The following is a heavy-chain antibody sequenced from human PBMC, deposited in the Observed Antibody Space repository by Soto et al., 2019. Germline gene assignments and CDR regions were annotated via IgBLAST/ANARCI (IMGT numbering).Heavy chain of an antibody. CDR2: IGGGAIIT. CDR3: AKQYLDSRTWTSLGR. Sequence: PGGSLRLSCAASGFTFSHYAMIWVRQAPGKGLEWLSFIGGGAIITYYADSVRGRFSVSRDNSKNTMYLQMSSLRAEDTAVYYSAKQYLDSRTWTSLGRWGPGTLVTVCS. CDR1: GFTFSHYA. D-gene: IGHD3-22*01. J-gene: IGHJ4*02. V-gene: IGHV3-23*01.